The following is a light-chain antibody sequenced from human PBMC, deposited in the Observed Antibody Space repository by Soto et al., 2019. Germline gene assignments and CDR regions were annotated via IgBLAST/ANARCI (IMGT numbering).Light chain of an antibody. J-gene: IGLJ3*02. Sequence: QLVLTQSPSASASLGASVKLTCTLSSGHISYAIAWHQQQPEKGPRYLMKLNSDGSHSKGDGIPDRFSGSSSGAERYLTSSSLQSEDEADYYCQTWGTGIRVFCGGTKLTVL. CDR2: LNSDGSH. CDR3: QTWGTGIRV. V-gene: IGLV4-69*01. CDR1: SGHISYA.